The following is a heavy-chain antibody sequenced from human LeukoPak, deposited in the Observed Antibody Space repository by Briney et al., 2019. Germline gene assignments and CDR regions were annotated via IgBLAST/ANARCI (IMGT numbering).Heavy chain of an antibody. J-gene: IGHJ6*02. CDR1: GGSISSYC. D-gene: IGHD3-22*01. CDR3: ARDRTYYYDSSGYYYYYYGMDV. V-gene: IGHV4-59*01. CDR2: IYYSGST. Sequence: SETLSLTCTVSGGSISSYCWSWIRQPPGKGLEWIRYIYYSGSTNYNPSLKSRVTISVDTSKNQFSLKLSSVTAADTAVYYCARDRTYYYDSSGYYYYYYGMDVWGQGTTVTVSS.